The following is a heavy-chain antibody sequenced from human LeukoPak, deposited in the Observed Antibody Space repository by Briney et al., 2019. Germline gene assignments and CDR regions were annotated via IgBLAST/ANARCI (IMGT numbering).Heavy chain of an antibody. J-gene: IGHJ3*02. V-gene: IGHV4-31*03. CDR3: ARGSQYSSSWYDAFDI. CDR2: IYYSGST. D-gene: IGHD6-13*01. CDR1: GGSISSSGYY. Sequence: SETLSLTCTVSGGSISSSGYYWSWIRQHPGKGLEWIGYIYYSGSTYYNPSLKSRVTISVDTSKNQFSLKLSSVTAADTAVYYCARGSQYSSSWYDAFDIWGQGTMVTVSS.